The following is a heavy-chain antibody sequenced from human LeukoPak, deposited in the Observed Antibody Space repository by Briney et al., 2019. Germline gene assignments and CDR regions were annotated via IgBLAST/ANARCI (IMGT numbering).Heavy chain of an antibody. CDR1: GFTFSSYG. CDR3: ASEFRLDNSGWMEYFQH. Sequence: PGGSLRLSCAASGFTFSSYGMHWVRQAPGKGLEWVAVISYDGSSKYYADSVKGRFTISRDNSKNTLYLQMNRLRAEDTALYYCASEFRLDNSGWMEYFQHWGQGTLVTVSS. J-gene: IGHJ1*01. V-gene: IGHV3-30*03. D-gene: IGHD5-12*01. CDR2: ISYDGSSK.